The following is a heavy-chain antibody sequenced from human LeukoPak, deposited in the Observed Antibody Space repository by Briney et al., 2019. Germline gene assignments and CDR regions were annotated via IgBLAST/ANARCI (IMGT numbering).Heavy chain of an antibody. J-gene: IGHJ3*02. CDR1: GFTFSSYA. Sequence: GGSLRLSCAASGFTFSSYAMSWVRQAPGKGLEGVSAISASGGSTYYADSVKGRFTISRDNSKNTLYLQMNSLRAEDTAVYYCAKRGYYDSSGYLYDAFDIWGQGTMVAVSS. CDR2: ISASGGST. V-gene: IGHV3-23*01. CDR3: AKRGYYDSSGYLYDAFDI. D-gene: IGHD3-22*01.